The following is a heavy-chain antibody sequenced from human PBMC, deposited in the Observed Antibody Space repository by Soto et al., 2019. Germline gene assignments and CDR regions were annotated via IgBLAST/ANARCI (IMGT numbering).Heavy chain of an antibody. CDR1: GFTFSDYY. Sequence: PGGSLRLSCAASGFTFSDYYMSWIRQAPGKGLEWVSYISSSGSHTNYADSVKGRFTISRDNAKNSLYLQMNSLRAEDTAVYYCARYCSGGSCYSQPYYYGMDVWGQGTTVTVSS. D-gene: IGHD2-15*01. CDR2: ISSSGSHT. CDR3: ARYCSGGSCYSQPYYYGMDV. J-gene: IGHJ6*02. V-gene: IGHV3-11*03.